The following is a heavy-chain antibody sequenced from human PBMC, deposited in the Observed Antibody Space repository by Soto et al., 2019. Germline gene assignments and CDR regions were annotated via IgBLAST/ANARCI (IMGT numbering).Heavy chain of an antibody. CDR2: IYYSGST. Sequence: SETLSLTCTVSGGSISSGDYYWSWIRQPPGKGLEWIGYIYYSGSTYYNPSLKSRVTISVDTSKNQFSLKLSSVTAADTAVYYCARGSHPREPLFDYWGQGTLVTVSS. J-gene: IGHJ4*02. CDR1: GGSISSGDYY. CDR3: ARGSHPREPLFDY. V-gene: IGHV4-30-4*01.